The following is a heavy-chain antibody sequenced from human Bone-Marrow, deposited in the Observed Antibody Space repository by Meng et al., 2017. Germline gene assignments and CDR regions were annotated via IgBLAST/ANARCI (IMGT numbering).Heavy chain of an antibody. D-gene: IGHD1-26*01. J-gene: IGHJ6*02. CDR2: ISSSGSTI. V-gene: IGHV3-48*04. Sequence: GESLKISCSASGFTFRNAWMNWVRQAPGKGLEWVSYISSSGSTIYYADSVKGRFTISRDNAKNSLYLQMNSLRAEDTAVYYCARGDPSGSYYYYYYGMDVWGQGTTVTVSS. CDR3: ARGDPSGSYYYYYYGMDV. CDR1: GFTFRNAW.